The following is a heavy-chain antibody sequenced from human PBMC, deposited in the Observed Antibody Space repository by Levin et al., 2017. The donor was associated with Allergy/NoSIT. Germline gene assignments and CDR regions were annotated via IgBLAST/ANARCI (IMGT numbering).Heavy chain of an antibody. Sequence: SVKVSCKASGGTFSSYAISWVRQAPGQGLEWMGGIIPIFGTANYAQKFQGRVTITADESTSTAYMELSSLRSEDTAVYYCARRGHEVPAAIPRLYYYYGMDVWGQGTTVTVSS. CDR2: IIPIFGTA. CDR3: ARRGHEVPAAIPRLYYYYGMDV. CDR1: GGTFSSYA. V-gene: IGHV1-69*13. D-gene: IGHD2-2*02. J-gene: IGHJ6*02.